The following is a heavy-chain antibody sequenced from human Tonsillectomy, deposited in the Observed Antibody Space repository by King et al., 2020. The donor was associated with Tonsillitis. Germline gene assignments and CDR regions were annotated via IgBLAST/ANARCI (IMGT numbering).Heavy chain of an antibody. CDR3: AGYYDSSSYYSPRLDY. CDR2: IYSGGRT. CDR1: GFTVSSNY. V-gene: IGHV3-66*01. Sequence: VQLVESGGGLVQPGGSLRLSCAASGFTVSSNYMSWVRQAPGKGLEWVSVIYSGGRTYYADSVKGRFTISRDNSKNALYLQMNSLRAEDTAVYYCAGYYDSSSYYSPRLDYWGQGTLVTVSS. D-gene: IGHD3-22*01. J-gene: IGHJ4*02.